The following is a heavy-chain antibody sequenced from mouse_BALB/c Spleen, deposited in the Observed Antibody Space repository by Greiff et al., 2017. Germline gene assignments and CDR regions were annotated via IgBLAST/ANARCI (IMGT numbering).Heavy chain of an antibody. Sequence: VQLQQSGAELVKPGASVKLSCTASGFNIKDTYMHWVKQRPEQGLEWIGRIDPANGNTKYDPKFQGKATITADTSSNTAYLQLSSLTSEDTAVYYCASEGYEGPTWFAYWGQGTLVTVSA. CDR2: IDPANGNT. V-gene: IGHV14-3*02. CDR3: ASEGYEGPTWFAY. J-gene: IGHJ3*01. CDR1: GFNIKDTY. D-gene: IGHD2-3*01.